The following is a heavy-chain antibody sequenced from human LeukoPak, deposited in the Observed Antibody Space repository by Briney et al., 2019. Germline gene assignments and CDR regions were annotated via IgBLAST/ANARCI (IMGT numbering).Heavy chain of an antibody. D-gene: IGHD2-15*01. CDR1: GFTFSSYA. CDR2: ISYDGSNK. V-gene: IGHV3-30*04. Sequence: GGSLRLSCAASGFTFSSYAMHWVRQAPGKGLEWVAVISYDGSNKYYADSVKGRFTISRDNSKNTLYLQMHSLKTEDTAVYYCAKDVVVGAIWGWFDHWGQGTLVTVSS. J-gene: IGHJ5*02. CDR3: AKDVVVGAIWGWFDH.